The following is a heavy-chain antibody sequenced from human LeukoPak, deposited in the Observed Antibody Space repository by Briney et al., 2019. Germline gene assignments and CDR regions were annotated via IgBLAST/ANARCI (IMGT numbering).Heavy chain of an antibody. D-gene: IGHD3-22*01. CDR1: GYSFTSYW. CDR3: ARRSDRSAHFDY. CDR2: IDPSDSYT. V-gene: IGHV5-10-1*01. Sequence: GESLKISCKGSGYSFTSYWISWVRQMPGKGLEWMGNIDPSDSYTNYGPSFQGHVTISADKSISTAYLQWSSLKASDIAMYYCARRSDRSAHFDYWGRGTLVTVSS. J-gene: IGHJ4*02.